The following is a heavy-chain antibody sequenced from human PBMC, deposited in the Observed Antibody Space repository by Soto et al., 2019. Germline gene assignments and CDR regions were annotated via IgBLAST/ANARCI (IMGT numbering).Heavy chain of an antibody. CDR3: ARVVSEQQPSTADY. V-gene: IGHV4-31*03. J-gene: IGHJ4*02. CDR1: GGSISSGGYY. D-gene: IGHD6-13*01. CDR2: LYYSGST. Sequence: QVQLQESGPGLVKPSQTLSLTCTVSGGSISSGGYYWSWIRQHPGKGLEWIGYLYYSGSTYYNPSLKSRVTTAVATSKSQFSLKLSSVTAADTAVYYCARVVSEQQPSTADYWGQGTLVTVSS.